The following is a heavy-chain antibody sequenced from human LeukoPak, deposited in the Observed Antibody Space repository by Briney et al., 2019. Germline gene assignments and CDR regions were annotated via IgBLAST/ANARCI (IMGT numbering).Heavy chain of an antibody. J-gene: IGHJ1*01. CDR1: GYTFTGYY. D-gene: IGHD3-22*01. CDR2: IIPIFGTA. V-gene: IGHV1-69*13. Sequence: GASVKVSCKASGYTFTGYYMHWVRQAPGQGLEWMGGIIPIFGTANYAQKFQGRVTITADESTSTAYMELSSLRSEDTAVYYCARDCDSSGYYYGGCFQHWGQGTLVTVSS. CDR3: ARDCDSSGYYYGGCFQH.